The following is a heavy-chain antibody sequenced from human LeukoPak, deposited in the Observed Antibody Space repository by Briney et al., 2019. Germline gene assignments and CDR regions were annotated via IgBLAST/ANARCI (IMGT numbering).Heavy chain of an antibody. Sequence: GGSLRLSCAASGFTFNDYAMHWVRQAPGKGLEWVSGIFGKNGAKGHADSVKGRFTISRDNANNSRYLQMNSLRPDDTALYYCTYDNSPGGLEYWGQGTLVTVSS. CDR1: GFTFNDYA. J-gene: IGHJ4*02. V-gene: IGHV3-9*01. D-gene: IGHD2-8*02. CDR3: TYDNSPGGLEY. CDR2: IFGKNGAK.